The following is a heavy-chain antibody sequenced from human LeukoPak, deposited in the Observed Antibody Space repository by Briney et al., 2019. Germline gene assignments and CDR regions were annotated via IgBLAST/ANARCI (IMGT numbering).Heavy chain of an antibody. D-gene: IGHD2/OR15-2a*01. CDR2: IQYGGRT. Sequence: SETLSLTCTVSGGSINNYSWSWIRQPPGKGLEWIGYIQYGGRTYYSPSLKSRVTISMDLSKIQFSLKMSSVTAADTAVYYCARDFFGDFDHWGQGILVTVSS. J-gene: IGHJ4*02. CDR1: GGSINNYS. V-gene: IGHV4-59*01. CDR3: ARDFFGDFDH.